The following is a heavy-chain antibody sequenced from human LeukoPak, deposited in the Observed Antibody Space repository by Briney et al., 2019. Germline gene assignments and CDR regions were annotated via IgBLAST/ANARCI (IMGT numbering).Heavy chain of an antibody. CDR2: ILYDGSNK. CDR3: AKGKLSSGYNGMDV. V-gene: IGHV3-30*18. D-gene: IGHD3-22*01. J-gene: IGHJ6*02. Sequence: GGSLRLSCAASGFTFSSYAIHWVRQAPGKGLQWVAVILYDGSNKYYADSVKGRFTISRDNSKNTLFLQMNSLRTEDTVVYYCAKGKLSSGYNGMDVWGQGTTVTVSS. CDR1: GFTFSSYA.